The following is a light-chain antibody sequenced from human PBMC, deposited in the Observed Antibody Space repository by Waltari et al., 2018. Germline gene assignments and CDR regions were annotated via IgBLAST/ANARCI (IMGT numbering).Light chain of an antibody. CDR1: QSISYY. J-gene: IGKJ2*01. CDR2: AAS. V-gene: IGKV1-39*01. Sequence: DIQMTKSPSSLSAAVGDKVTITCRASQSISYYLNWYQQRPGKAPKLLIYAASSLQSGVPSRFSGSGSGTDFTLTISSLQPEDFATYCCQQSYRTPYTFGQGTKLEI. CDR3: QQSYRTPYT.